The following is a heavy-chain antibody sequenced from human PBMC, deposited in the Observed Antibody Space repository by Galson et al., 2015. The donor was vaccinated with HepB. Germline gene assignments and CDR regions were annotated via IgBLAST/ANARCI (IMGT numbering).Heavy chain of an antibody. D-gene: IGHD4-17*01. Sequence: SLRLSCAASGFTFSSYAMSWVRQAPGKGLEWVSAISGSGGSTYYADSVKGRFTISRDNSKNTLYLQMNSLRAEDTAVYYCAKDMTTVTIGSSYYYYGMDVWGQGTTVTVSS. CDR2: ISGSGGST. V-gene: IGHV3-23*01. J-gene: IGHJ6*02. CDR3: AKDMTTVTIGSSYYYYGMDV. CDR1: GFTFSSYA.